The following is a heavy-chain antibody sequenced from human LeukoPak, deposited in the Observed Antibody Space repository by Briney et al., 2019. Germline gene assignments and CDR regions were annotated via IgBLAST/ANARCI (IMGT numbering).Heavy chain of an antibody. Sequence: GKSLRLSCAASGFTFSDHYMSWIRQAPGKGLEWVSYISSSSYTVYADSVKGRFTISRDNAKSSLYLQMNSLRAEDTAVYYCARDIGMVRGVIITNHFDYWGQGTPVTVSS. D-gene: IGHD3-10*01. V-gene: IGHV3-11*06. CDR3: ARDIGMVRGVIITNHFDY. CDR2: ISSSSYT. J-gene: IGHJ4*02. CDR1: GFTFSDHY.